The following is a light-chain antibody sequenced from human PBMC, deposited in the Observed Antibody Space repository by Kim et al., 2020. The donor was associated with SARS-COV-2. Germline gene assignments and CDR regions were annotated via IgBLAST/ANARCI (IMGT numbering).Light chain of an antibody. V-gene: IGKV3-20*01. Sequence: YPGERATHYCRARQSVSRASCAGDQQKPGEAPRSLRYAAYRGATDIPERFCGRGSETNFTLTISRLEPEDFAVYFCQYCGGSSRTFGGGTRVEIK. CDR3: QYCGGSSRT. CDR2: AAY. CDR1: QSVSRAS. J-gene: IGKJ4*01.